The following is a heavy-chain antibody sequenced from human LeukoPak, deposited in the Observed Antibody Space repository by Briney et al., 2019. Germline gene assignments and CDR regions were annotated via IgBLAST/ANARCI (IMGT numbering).Heavy chain of an antibody. V-gene: IGHV1-18*01. D-gene: IGHD1-26*01. CDR2: ISAYNGNT. Sequence: GASVKVSCKASGYTFTSYGISWVRQAPGQGLEWMGLISAYNGNTYYAQKLQGRVTMTTDTSTSTAYMELRSLRSDDTAVYYCARGQGGSYYESPDYWGQGTLVTVSS. CDR3: ARGQGGSYYESPDY. J-gene: IGHJ4*02. CDR1: GYTFTSYG.